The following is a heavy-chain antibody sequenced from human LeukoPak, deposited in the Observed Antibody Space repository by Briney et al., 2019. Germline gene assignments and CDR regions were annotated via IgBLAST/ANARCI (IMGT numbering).Heavy chain of an antibody. D-gene: IGHD3-10*01. J-gene: IGHJ4*02. Sequence: GGSLRLSCAASGFTFSNCWMSWVRQAPGKGLEWVANIKLDGGEKYYVDSVKGRFSISRDNAKNSLYLQMNNLRAEDTAVYYCARLGMIRGVPADYWGQGTLVTVSS. V-gene: IGHV3-7*01. CDR3: ARLGMIRGVPADY. CDR1: GFTFSNCW. CDR2: IKLDGGEK.